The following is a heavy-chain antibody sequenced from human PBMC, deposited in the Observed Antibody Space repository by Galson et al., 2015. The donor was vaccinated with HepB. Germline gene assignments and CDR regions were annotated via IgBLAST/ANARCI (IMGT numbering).Heavy chain of an antibody. V-gene: IGHV5-51*03. J-gene: IGHJ2*01. Sequence: QSGAEVKKPGESLKISCKGSGYSFTSYWIGWVRQMPGKGLEWMGIIYPGDSDTRYSPSFQGQVTISADKSISTAYLQWSSLKASDTAMYYCARYLLSRTPIAVAGRHWYFDLWGRGTLVTVSS. CDR1: GYSFTSYW. CDR3: ARYLLSRTPIAVAGRHWYFDL. CDR2: IYPGDSDT. D-gene: IGHD6-19*01.